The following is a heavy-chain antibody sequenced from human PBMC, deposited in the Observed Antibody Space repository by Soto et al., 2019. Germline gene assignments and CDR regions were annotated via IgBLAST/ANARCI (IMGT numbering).Heavy chain of an antibody. J-gene: IGHJ5*02. Sequence: ASVKVSCKASGGTFSSYAISWVRQAPGQGLEWMGGIIPIFGTANYAQKFQGRVTITADESTSTAYMELSSLRSEDTAVYYCARDRAVVRGVIDGFWFDPWGQGTLVTVSS. CDR2: IIPIFGTA. CDR3: ARDRAVVRGVIDGFWFDP. V-gene: IGHV1-69*13. CDR1: GGTFSSYA. D-gene: IGHD3-10*01.